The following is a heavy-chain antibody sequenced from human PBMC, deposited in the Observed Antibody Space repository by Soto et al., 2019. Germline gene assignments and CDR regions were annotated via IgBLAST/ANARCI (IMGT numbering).Heavy chain of an antibody. CDR1: GCTLSSYS. D-gene: IGHD1-26*01. J-gene: IGHJ4*02. CDR2: IYYSGST. V-gene: IGHV4-59*01. CDR3: PKDNLGIYY. Sequence: PSGTLSPTCTASGCTLSSYSWPWIRQPPGKGLEWIGYIYYSGSTNYNPSLKSRVTISVDTSKNQFSLKLSSVTAADTAVYYCPKDNLGIYYWGQGTLVTVSS.